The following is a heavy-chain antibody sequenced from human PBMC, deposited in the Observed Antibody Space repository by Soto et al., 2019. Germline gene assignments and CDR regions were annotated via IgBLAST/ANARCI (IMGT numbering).Heavy chain of an antibody. Sequence: QVQLVQSGAEVKKPGASVKVSCKASGYTFTGYHMHWVRQAPGQGLEWMGWINPNSGNTKYVQKFQGRVIMTRDTSIRAAHMELSRLTSAEPAVYYWARREVDTAPFDPWGQGTLFTVSS. D-gene: IGHD5-18*01. CDR1: GYTFTGYH. CDR2: INPNSGNT. J-gene: IGHJ5*02. V-gene: IGHV1-2*02. CDR3: ARREVDTAPFDP.